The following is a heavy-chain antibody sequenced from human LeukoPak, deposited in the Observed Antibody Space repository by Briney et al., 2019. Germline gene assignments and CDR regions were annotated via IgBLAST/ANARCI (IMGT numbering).Heavy chain of an antibody. CDR1: GGSFSGYY. Sequence: SETLSLTCAVYGGSFSGYYWSWIRQPPGKGLEWIGEINHSGSTNYNPSLKSRVTISVDTSKNQFSLKLSSVTAADTAVYYCARGTSGDYADYWGQGTLVTVSS. J-gene: IGHJ4*02. V-gene: IGHV4-34*01. CDR3: ARGTSGDYADY. D-gene: IGHD4-17*01. CDR2: INHSGST.